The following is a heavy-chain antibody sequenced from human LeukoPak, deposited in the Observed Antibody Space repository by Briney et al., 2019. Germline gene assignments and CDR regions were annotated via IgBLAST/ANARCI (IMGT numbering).Heavy chain of an antibody. V-gene: IGHV4-39*01. D-gene: IGHD2-15*01. CDR1: GGSISSSSYY. Sequence: SETLSLTCTVSGGSISSSSYYWGWIRQPPGKGLEWTGSIYYSGSTYYNPSLKSRVTISVDTSKNQFSLKLSSVTAADTAVYYCATTGIAFRWFDPWGQGTLVTVSS. CDR3: ATTGIAFRWFDP. J-gene: IGHJ5*02. CDR2: IYYSGST.